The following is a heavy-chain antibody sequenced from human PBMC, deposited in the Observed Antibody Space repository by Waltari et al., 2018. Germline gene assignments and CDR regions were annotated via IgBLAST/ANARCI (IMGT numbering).Heavy chain of an antibody. CDR1: GGSISSSSYY. CDR3: ATTPDSSGYLYYFDY. J-gene: IGHJ4*02. Sequence: QLQLQESGPGLVKPSETLSLTCTVSGGSISSSSYYWGWIRQPPGKGLEWIGSIYYSGGTYSNPPRKSRVTISVDTSKNQFSLKLSSVTAADTAVYYCATTPDSSGYLYYFDYWGQGTLVTVSS. CDR2: IYYSGGT. D-gene: IGHD3-22*01. V-gene: IGHV4-39*01.